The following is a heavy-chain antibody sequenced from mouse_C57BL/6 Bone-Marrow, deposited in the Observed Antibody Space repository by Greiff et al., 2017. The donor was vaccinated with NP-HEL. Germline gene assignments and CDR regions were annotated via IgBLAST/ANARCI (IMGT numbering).Heavy chain of an antibody. CDR3: ASTLYYYGSSYGWYFDV. J-gene: IGHJ1*03. CDR2: INPNNGGT. V-gene: IGHV1-18*01. CDR1: GYTFTDYN. D-gene: IGHD1-1*01. Sequence: EVQLQQSGPELVKPGASVKIPCKASGYTFTDYNMDWVKQSPGKSLEWIGDINPNNGGTIYNQKFKGKATLTVDKSSSTAYMELRSLTSQDTAVYDGASTLYYYGSSYGWYFDVWGKGTTVTVSS.